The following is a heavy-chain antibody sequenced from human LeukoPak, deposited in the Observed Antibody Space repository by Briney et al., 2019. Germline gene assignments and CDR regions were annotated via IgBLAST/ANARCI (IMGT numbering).Heavy chain of an antibody. Sequence: GGSLRLSCAASRFTLSTYTMNWVRQAPGKGLEWVASISSGGTHTYHADSVKGRFTISRDNANHSLFLQMNSLRAEDTALYCARRSGWFQDAFDIWGQGTMVTVSS. J-gene: IGHJ3*02. D-gene: IGHD6-19*01. CDR1: RFTLSTYT. CDR2: ISSGGTHT. V-gene: IGHV3-21*01. CDR3: ARRSGWFQDAFDI.